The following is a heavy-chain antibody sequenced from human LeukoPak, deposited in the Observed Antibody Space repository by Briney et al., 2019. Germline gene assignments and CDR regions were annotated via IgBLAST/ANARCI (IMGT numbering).Heavy chain of an antibody. J-gene: IGHJ4*02. CDR2: INPNSGGT. Sequence: ASVKVSCKASGYTFTGYYMHWVRQAPGQGLEWMGRINPNSGGTNYAQEFQGRVTMTRDTSISTAYMELSRLRSDDTAVYYCARDLDIVVVVAATPSFDYWGQGTLVTVSS. CDR1: GYTFTGYY. D-gene: IGHD2-15*01. V-gene: IGHV1-2*06. CDR3: ARDLDIVVVVAATPSFDY.